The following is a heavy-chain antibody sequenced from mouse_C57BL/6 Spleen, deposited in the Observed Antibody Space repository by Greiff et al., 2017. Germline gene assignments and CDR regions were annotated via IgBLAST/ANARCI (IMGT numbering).Heavy chain of an antibody. CDR3: ARRYYSNYYAMDY. D-gene: IGHD2-5*01. CDR1: GYAFSSSW. J-gene: IGHJ4*01. CDR2: IYPGDGDT. V-gene: IGHV1-82*01. Sequence: VQLVESGPELVKPGASVKISCKASGYAFSSSWMNWVKQRPGKGLEWIGRIYPGDGDTNYNGKFKGKATLTADKSSSTAYMQLSSLTSEDSAVYFCARRYYSNYYAMDYWGQGISVTVSS.